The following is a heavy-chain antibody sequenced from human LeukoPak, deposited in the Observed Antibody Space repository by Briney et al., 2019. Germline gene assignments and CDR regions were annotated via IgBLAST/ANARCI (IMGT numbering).Heavy chain of an antibody. Sequence: GGSLRLSCAASGFTFSSYAMSWVRQAPGKGLEWVSAISGSGGSTYYADSVKGRFTISRDNSKNTLYLQMNSLRAEDTAVYYCARGGGSWFGELGRAFDIWGQGTMVTVSS. CDR3: ARGGGSWFGELGRAFDI. V-gene: IGHV3-23*01. J-gene: IGHJ3*02. D-gene: IGHD3-10*01. CDR1: GFTFSSYA. CDR2: ISGSGGST.